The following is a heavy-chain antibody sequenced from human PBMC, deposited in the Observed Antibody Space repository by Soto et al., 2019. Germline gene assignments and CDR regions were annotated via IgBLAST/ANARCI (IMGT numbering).Heavy chain of an antibody. CDR2: IDEYGSTI. CDR3: TRDIGGKGAY. V-gene: IGHV3-74*01. J-gene: IGHJ4*02. D-gene: IGHD3-10*01. Sequence: VGSLRLSCAASGFTFSSYWMHWVRQVPWKGLLWVSRIDEYGSTINYADSVKGRFTISRDNARNTLYLEMNSLRAEDTALYYCTRDIGGKGAYWGPGTLVTVSS. CDR1: GFTFSSYW.